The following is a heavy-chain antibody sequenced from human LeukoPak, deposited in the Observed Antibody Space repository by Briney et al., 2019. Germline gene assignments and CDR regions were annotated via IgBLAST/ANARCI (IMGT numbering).Heavy chain of an antibody. D-gene: IGHD1-1*01. CDR3: VREGTWTGFFDY. Sequence: GGSLRLSCAASEFSFSSYAMSWVRQAPGKGLEWVSAISGSGGNTYYADSVKGRFTISRDNSKNTLYLQMNSLRAEDTGVYYCVREGTWTGFFDYWGQGILVTVSS. CDR1: EFSFSSYA. CDR2: ISGSGGNT. J-gene: IGHJ4*02. V-gene: IGHV3-23*01.